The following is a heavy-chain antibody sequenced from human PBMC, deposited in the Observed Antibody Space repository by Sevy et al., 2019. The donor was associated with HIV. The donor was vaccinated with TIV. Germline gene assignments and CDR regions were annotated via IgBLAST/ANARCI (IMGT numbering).Heavy chain of an antibody. Sequence: GGSLRLSCAASGFTFSSYGMHWVRQAPGKGLEWVAVISYDGSNKYYADSVKGRFTISRDNSKNRLYLQMNSLRAEDTAVYYCANLIVGARPGSAFDIWGQGTIVTVSS. V-gene: IGHV3-30*18. D-gene: IGHD1-26*01. CDR2: ISYDGSNK. J-gene: IGHJ3*02. CDR3: ANLIVGARPGSAFDI. CDR1: GFTFSSYG.